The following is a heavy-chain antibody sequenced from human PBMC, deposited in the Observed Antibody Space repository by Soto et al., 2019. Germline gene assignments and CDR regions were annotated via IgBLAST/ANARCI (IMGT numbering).Heavy chain of an antibody. CDR1: GYSITSAYY. J-gene: IGHJ4*02. V-gene: IGHV4-38-2*02. Sequence: SETLSLTCAVSGYSITSAYYWGWIRQPPGKGLEWIGSISHSGSTYYNPSLKSRVTVSADTPKNQFSLKLSSVTAADTAVYFCTREGAGTIIDSWGQGTLVPVSS. D-gene: IGHD1-26*01. CDR2: ISHSGST. CDR3: TREGAGTIIDS.